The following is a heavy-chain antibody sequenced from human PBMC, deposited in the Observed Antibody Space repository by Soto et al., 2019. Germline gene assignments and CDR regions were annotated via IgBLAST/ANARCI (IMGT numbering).Heavy chain of an antibody. D-gene: IGHD6-13*01. V-gene: IGHV3-7*05. CDR2: IKQDGSEK. J-gene: IGHJ4*02. Sequence: PGGSLRLSCAASGFTFSSYWMSWVRQAPGKGLEWVANIKQDGSEKYYVDSVKGRFTISRDNAKNSLYLQMNSLRAEDTAVYYCARDPIAAAGTYYFDYWGQGTLVTVSS. CDR1: GFTFSSYW. CDR3: ARDPIAAAGTYYFDY.